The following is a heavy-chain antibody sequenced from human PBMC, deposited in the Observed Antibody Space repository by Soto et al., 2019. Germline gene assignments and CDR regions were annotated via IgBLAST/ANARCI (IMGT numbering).Heavy chain of an antibody. CDR1: GGTFSSYA. Sequence: SVKVSCKASGGTFSSYAISWVRQAPGQGLEWMGGIIPIFGTANYAQKFQGRVTITADESTSTAYMELSSLRSEDTAVYYCARTGPAAIVSLEDNWFDPWGQGTLVTVSS. CDR2: IIPIFGTA. V-gene: IGHV1-69*13. J-gene: IGHJ5*02. D-gene: IGHD2-2*01. CDR3: ARTGPAAIVSLEDNWFDP.